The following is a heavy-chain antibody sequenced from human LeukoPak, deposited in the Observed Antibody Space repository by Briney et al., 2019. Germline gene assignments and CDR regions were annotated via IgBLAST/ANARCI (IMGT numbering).Heavy chain of an antibody. D-gene: IGHD6-19*01. CDR1: GYTFTSYY. CDR2: INPSAGST. CDR3: ALPPLEKQWYYYGMDV. J-gene: IGHJ6*02. Sequence: ASVKVSCKASGYTFTSYYMHWVRRAPGQGLDWVGIINPSAGSTTYAQKFQGRVTMTRDTSTSTVYMELSSLRSEDTAVYYCALPPLEKQWYYYGMDVWGQGTTVTVSS. V-gene: IGHV1-46*01.